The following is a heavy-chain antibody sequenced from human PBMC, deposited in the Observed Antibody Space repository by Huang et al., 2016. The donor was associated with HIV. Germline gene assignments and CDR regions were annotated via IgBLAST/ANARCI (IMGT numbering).Heavy chain of an antibody. CDR1: EYTLTELS. CDR2: VEPEIGET. Sequence: QVQLVQSRAEVKKPGASVKVSCKVSEYTLTELSIHWVRQPPGKGLEWMGGVEPEIGETIYAQKFQGRVTMTEDTSTETAVMELSGLRPEDTAVYYCATGFDVFFDFWGQGTLVTVSS. V-gene: IGHV1-24*01. D-gene: IGHD3-9*01. J-gene: IGHJ4*02. CDR3: ATGFDVFFDF.